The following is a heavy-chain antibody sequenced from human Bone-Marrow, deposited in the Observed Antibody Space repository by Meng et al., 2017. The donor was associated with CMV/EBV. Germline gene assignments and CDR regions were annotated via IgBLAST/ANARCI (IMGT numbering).Heavy chain of an antibody. J-gene: IGHJ3*02. D-gene: IGHD3-3*01. CDR2: ISYDGSNK. CDR3: ASGFAHYDFWKSDAFDI. V-gene: IGHV3-30*04. Sequence: GESLKISCAASGFTFSSYAMHWVRQAPGKGLEWVAVISYDGSNKYYADSVKGRFTISRDNSKNTLYLQMNNLRAEDTAVYYCASGFAHYDFWKSDAFDIWGQGTMVTVSS. CDR1: GFTFSSYA.